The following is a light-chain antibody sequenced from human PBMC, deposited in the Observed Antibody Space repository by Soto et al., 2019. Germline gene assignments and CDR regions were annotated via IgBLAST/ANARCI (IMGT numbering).Light chain of an antibody. V-gene: IGLV1-44*01. CDR2: NSD. Sequence: QSVLTQPPSASGTPGQRVTISCSGATSNFGTKSVNWYQHLPGAAPRLLIYNSDQRPSGVPDRFSGSKSGTSVSLAISGLQSADEGDYFCASWDDILHGPLFGGGTQLTVL. CDR3: ASWDDILHGPL. CDR1: TSNFGTKS. J-gene: IGLJ2*01.